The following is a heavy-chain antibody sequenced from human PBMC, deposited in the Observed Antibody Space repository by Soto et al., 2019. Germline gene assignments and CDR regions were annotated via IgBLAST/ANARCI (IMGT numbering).Heavy chain of an antibody. V-gene: IGHV3-23*01. CDR1: SASISGVN. CDR2: ISGSGGST. Sequence: ASETLSLTCAVSSASISGVNWWSWVRQAPGKGLEWVSAISGSGGSTYYADSVKGRFTISRDNSKNTLYLQMNSLRAEDTAVYYCAKGYDFWSGYRYYMDVWGKGTTVTVSS. J-gene: IGHJ6*03. CDR3: AKGYDFWSGYRYYMDV. D-gene: IGHD3-3*01.